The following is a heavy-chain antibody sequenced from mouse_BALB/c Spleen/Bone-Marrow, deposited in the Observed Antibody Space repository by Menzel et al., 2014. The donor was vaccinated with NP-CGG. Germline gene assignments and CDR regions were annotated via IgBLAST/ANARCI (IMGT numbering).Heavy chain of an antibody. CDR2: INPGSGGT. CDR1: GYAFTNYL. CDR3: AREVRRNYAMDY. J-gene: IGHJ4*01. Sequence: QVQLQQPGAELVRPGTSVKVSCKASGYAFTNYLIGWVKQRPGQGLEWIGVINPGSGGTNYNEKFKGKATLTADKSSSTAYMQLSSLTSDDSAVYFCAREVRRNYAMDYWGQGTSVTVSS. D-gene: IGHD2-14*01. V-gene: IGHV1-54*03.